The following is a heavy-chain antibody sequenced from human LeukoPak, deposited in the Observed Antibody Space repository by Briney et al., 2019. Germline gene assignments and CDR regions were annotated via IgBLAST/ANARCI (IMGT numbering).Heavy chain of an antibody. J-gene: IGHJ5*02. D-gene: IGHD6-19*01. V-gene: IGHV1-8*01. CDR1: GYTFTTYD. CDR3: ARGRGSGHKENWFDP. CDR2: MNPNSSNT. Sequence: EASVKVSCKASGYTFTTYDINWVRQATGQGLEWMGWMNPNSSNTGYAQKFQGRVTMTRNTSISTAYMELSSLRSEDTAVYYCARGRGSGHKENWFDPWGQGTLVTVSS.